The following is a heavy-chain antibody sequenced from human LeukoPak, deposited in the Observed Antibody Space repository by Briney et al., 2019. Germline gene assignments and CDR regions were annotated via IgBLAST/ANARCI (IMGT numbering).Heavy chain of an antibody. Sequence: ASVKVSCKASGYTFTGYYMHWVRQAPGQGLEWMGRINPNSGGTNYAQKFQGRVTMTRDTSISTAYMELSRLRSDDTAVYYCARDDSPTIFGVEGPPVDYWGQGTLVTVSS. J-gene: IGHJ4*02. CDR1: GYTFTGYY. CDR2: INPNSGGT. V-gene: IGHV1-2*06. D-gene: IGHD3-3*01. CDR3: ARDDSPTIFGVEGPPVDY.